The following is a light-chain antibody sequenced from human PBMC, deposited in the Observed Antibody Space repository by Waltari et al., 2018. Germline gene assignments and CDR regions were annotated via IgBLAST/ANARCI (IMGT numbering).Light chain of an antibody. CDR1: SSDVGGSNY. CDR3: SSYTSSSTLVL. J-gene: IGLJ2*01. CDR2: DVG. V-gene: IGLV2-14*01. Sequence: QSALTQPASVSGSPGQSITISCTGTSSDVGGSNYVSWYQQNPGKAPKLMIYDVGKRPSGVSNRFSGSKSGNTASLTISGLQAEDEADYYCSSYTSSSTLVLFGGGTKLTVL.